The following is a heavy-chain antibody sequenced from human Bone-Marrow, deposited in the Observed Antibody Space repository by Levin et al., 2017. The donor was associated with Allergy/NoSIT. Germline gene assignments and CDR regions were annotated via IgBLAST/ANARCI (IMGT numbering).Heavy chain of an antibody. V-gene: IGHV4-38-2*01. J-gene: IGHJ4*02. D-gene: IGHD2-2*01. CDR3: ARTLGYCSSDGCDYYFES. CDR1: NYSINSDFH. CDR2: IDPSGNT. Sequence: SETLSLTCAVSNYSINSDFHWGWIRQPPGKGLEWIGSIDPSGNTYYNPSLKSRATISMDTSENLFPLRLTSVPAADTAVYYCARTLGYCSSDGCDYYFESWGQGTLVTVSS.